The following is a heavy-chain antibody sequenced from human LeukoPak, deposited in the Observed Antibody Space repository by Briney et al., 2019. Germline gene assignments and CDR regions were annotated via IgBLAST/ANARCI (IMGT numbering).Heavy chain of an antibody. D-gene: IGHD6-19*01. CDR1: GFTFGTYS. Sequence: GGSLRLSCAASGFTFGTYSMNWVRQAPGKGLEWVSSISSGSSYIYYADSVKGRFTISRDNAKNSLYLQMNSLRAEDTAVYYCARNTGSTGLIRDAFDIWGQGTVVTVSS. V-gene: IGHV3-21*01. CDR3: ARNTGSTGLIRDAFDI. CDR2: ISSGSSYI. J-gene: IGHJ3*02.